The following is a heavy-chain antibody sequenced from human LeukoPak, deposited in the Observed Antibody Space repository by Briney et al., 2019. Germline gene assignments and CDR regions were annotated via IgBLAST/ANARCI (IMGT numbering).Heavy chain of an antibody. V-gene: IGHV3-30*18. CDR2: ISYDRTNK. CDR1: GFTFSNYG. CDR3: AKEEGVMAIAGSPSGY. J-gene: IGHJ4*02. D-gene: IGHD2-21*01. Sequence: GGSLRLSCAASGFTFSNYGIHWVRQAPGKGLEWVAIISYDRTNKYYADSVKGRFTISRDNSKNTLYLQMNSLRAEDTAMYYCAKEEGVMAIAGSPSGYWGQGTLVTVSS.